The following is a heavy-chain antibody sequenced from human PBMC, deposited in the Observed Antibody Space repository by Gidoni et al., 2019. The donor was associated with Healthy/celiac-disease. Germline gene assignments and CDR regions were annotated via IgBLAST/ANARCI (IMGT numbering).Heavy chain of an antibody. CDR2: TYYRSGWYQ. J-gene: IGHJ6*02. CDR3: ARDRSYGSPRGIAAYGMDV. Sequence: QVQLQQSGPGLVKSSQTLSLTCAISGARVSSTSAARNWIRQSPSRGLEWLGRTYYRSGWYQDYAVSVKSRITINPGTSMNQFSLQLSSVTPEDTAVYYCARDRSYGSPRGIAAYGMDVWGQGTTVTVSS. V-gene: IGHV6-1*01. D-gene: IGHD5-18*01. CDR1: GARVSSTSAA.